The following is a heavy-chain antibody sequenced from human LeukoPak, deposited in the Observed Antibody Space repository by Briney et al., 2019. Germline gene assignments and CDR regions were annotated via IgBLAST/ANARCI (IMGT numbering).Heavy chain of an antibody. V-gene: IGHV3-23*01. CDR1: RFTFSSYA. Sequence: GGSLRLSCAASRFTFSSYAMSWVRQAPGKGLEWVSVISGSSDITYYADSVKGRFTISRDNSKNTVYLQMNSLRAEDTAVYYCAKDRIVVVPSATDFGYWGQGTLVTVSS. CDR2: ISGSSDIT. J-gene: IGHJ4*02. D-gene: IGHD2-2*01. CDR3: AKDRIVVVPSATDFGY.